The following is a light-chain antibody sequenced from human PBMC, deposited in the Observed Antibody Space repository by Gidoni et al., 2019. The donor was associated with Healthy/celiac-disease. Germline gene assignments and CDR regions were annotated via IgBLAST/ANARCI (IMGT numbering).Light chain of an antibody. CDR3: QQYGSSPHMYT. CDR1: QSVSRSY. V-gene: IGKV3-20*01. J-gene: IGKJ2*01. Sequence: EIVSMQFPATLSLSPGERATLYSSASQSVSRSYLAWYQQKPGQAPRLLIYGASSRATGIPDRFSGSGSGTDFTLTISRLEPEDFAVYYCQQYGSSPHMYTFGQGTKLEIK. CDR2: GAS.